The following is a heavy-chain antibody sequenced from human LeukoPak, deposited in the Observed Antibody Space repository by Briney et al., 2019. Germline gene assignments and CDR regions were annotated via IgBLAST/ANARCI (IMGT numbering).Heavy chain of an antibody. D-gene: IGHD3-22*01. J-gene: IGHJ4*02. CDR2: ISGPGDRT. Sequence: GGSLRLSCAASGFTFGVYAMTWVRQAPGKGLEWVAGISGPGDRTYYADSVKGRFTISRDNSKNTLYLQMNSLRAEDTAVYYCAKGPYYDSSGYYRYWGQGTLVTVSS. CDR3: AKGPYYDSSGYYRY. V-gene: IGHV3-23*01. CDR1: GFTFGVYA.